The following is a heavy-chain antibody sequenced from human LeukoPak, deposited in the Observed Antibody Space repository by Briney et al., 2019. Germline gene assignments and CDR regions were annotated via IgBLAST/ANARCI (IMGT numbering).Heavy chain of an antibody. D-gene: IGHD5-18*01. Sequence: SVKVSCKASGGTFSSYAISWVRQAPGQGLEWRGGVIPIFGTANYAQKFQGRVTITANKSTSTAYMELSSLRSEDTAVYYCARADSVDTAMVAYYYYYGMDVWGKGTTVTVSS. CDR1: GGTFSSYA. CDR2: VIPIFGTA. J-gene: IGHJ6*04. CDR3: ARADSVDTAMVAYYYYYGMDV. V-gene: IGHV1-69*06.